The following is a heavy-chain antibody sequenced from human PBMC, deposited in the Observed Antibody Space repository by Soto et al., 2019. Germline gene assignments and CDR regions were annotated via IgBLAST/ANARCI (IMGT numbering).Heavy chain of an antibody. J-gene: IGHJ5*02. D-gene: IGHD3-3*01. CDR2: IYYSGST. V-gene: IGHV4-59*01. CDR1: GGSISSYY. Sequence: SETLSLTCTVSGGSISSYYWSWILQPPGKGLEWIGYIYYSGSTNYNPSLKSRVTISVDTSKNQFSLKLSSVTAADTAVYYCARGITISFQWRHKTWFDPWGQGTLVTLSS. CDR3: ARGITISFQWRHKTWFDP.